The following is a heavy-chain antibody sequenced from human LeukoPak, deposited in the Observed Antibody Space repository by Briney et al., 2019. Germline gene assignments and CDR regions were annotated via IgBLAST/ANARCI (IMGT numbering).Heavy chain of an antibody. D-gene: IGHD2-2*01. V-gene: IGHV6-1*01. CDR1: GDSVSTNSAA. J-gene: IGHJ4*02. CDR3: ARGGIGYCTSTSCSFDS. Sequence: SQTLSLTCAISGDSVSTNSAAWNWIRQSPSRGLEWLGRTYYRSKWYNDYGVSVKSRITINPDTSKNQFSLQLNSVTPEATAVYYCARGGIGYCTSTSCSFDSWGQGTLVTVSS. CDR2: TYYRSKWYN.